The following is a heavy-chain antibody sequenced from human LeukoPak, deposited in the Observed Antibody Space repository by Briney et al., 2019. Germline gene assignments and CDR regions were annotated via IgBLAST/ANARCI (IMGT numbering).Heavy chain of an antibody. CDR2: ISYDGSNK. D-gene: IGHD3-16*01. CDR3: AGLQSPYYFDY. J-gene: IGHJ4*02. Sequence: PGGSLRLSCAASGFTFSSYAMHWVRQAPGKGLEWVAVISYDGSNKYYADSVKGRFTISRDNSKNTLYLQMNSLRAEDTAVYYCAGLQSPYYFDYWGQGTLVTVSS. V-gene: IGHV3-30-3*01. CDR1: GFTFSSYA.